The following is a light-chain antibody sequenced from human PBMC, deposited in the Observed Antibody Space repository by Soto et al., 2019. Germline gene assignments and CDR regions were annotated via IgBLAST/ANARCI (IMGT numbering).Light chain of an antibody. CDR1: QSVGSF. Sequence: EIVLTQSPATLSLSPGERATFSCRASQSVGSFLVWYQQKPGQAPRLLIYDASNRATGIPARFSGSGSGTDFTLTISSLEPDDSAVYYCQQRRNWPLTFGGGTKVEIK. V-gene: IGKV3-11*01. CDR2: DAS. J-gene: IGKJ4*01. CDR3: QQRRNWPLT.